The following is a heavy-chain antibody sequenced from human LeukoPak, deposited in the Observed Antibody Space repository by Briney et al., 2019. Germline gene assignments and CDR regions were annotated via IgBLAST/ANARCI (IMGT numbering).Heavy chain of an antibody. J-gene: IGHJ5*02. CDR3: AKDPRAVVPLTSIP. V-gene: IGHV3-23*01. CDR1: GFILSSYD. Sequence: PRGSLWNSGAASGFILSSYDMSWVRQAPGKGLEWVSGISGSGGSTFYADAVKGRYTISRDNSKNSLYLQMNSLRAEDTAIYYCAKDPRAVVPLTSIPWARRTLATVSS. D-gene: IGHD4/OR15-4a*01. CDR2: ISGSGGST.